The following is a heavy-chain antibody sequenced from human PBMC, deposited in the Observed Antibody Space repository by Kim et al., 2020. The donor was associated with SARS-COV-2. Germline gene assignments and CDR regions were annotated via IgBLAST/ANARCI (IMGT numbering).Heavy chain of an antibody. Sequence: SETLSLTCAVSGGSISSSNWWSWVRQPPGKGLEWIGEIYHSGSTNYNPSLKSRVTISVDKSKNQFSLKLSSVTAADTAVYYCAIVFGSGSYYSSHGDGQIDYWGQGTLVTVSS. V-gene: IGHV4-4*02. J-gene: IGHJ4*02. CDR1: GGSISSSNW. D-gene: IGHD3-10*01. CDR3: AIVFGSGSYYSSHGDGQIDY. CDR2: IYHSGST.